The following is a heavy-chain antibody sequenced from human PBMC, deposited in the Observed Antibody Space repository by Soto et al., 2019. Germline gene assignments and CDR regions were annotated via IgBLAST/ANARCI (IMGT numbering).Heavy chain of an antibody. D-gene: IGHD2-15*01. CDR3: ARNKKGYCSGGSCYGYYYYYMDV. CDR2: IYSGVST. J-gene: IGHJ6*03. V-gene: IGHV3-53*04. CDR1: GFTVSSNY. Sequence: GGSLRLSCAASGFTVSSNYMSWVRQAPGKGLEWVYVIYSGVSTYYADSVKGRFTISRHNSKNTLYLQMYSLRAEDTAVYYCARNKKGYCSGGSCYGYYYYYMDVWGKGTTVTVSS.